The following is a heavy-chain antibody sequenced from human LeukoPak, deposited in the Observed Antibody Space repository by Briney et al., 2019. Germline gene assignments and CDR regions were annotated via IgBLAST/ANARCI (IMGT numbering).Heavy chain of an antibody. CDR1: GASITSQF. D-gene: IGHD1-26*01. CDR2: ISASGAI. J-gene: IGHJ5*02. CDR3: MSALGT. Sequence: SETLSLTCTVSGASITSQFWNWIRQPAGEGLEFVGLISASGAINFNPSLKSRVTMSIDTSKNQFSLKLTSMPAADTAVYYCMSALGTWGQGTLVTVSS. V-gene: IGHV4-4*07.